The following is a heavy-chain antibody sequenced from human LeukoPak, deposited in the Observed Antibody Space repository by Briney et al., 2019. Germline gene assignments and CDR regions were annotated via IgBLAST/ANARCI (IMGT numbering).Heavy chain of an antibody. CDR2: IIGSGGST. CDR1: GFTFSSYG. J-gene: IGHJ4*02. Sequence: GGSLRLSCAASGFTFSSYGMSWVRQAPGKGLGWVSAIIGSGGSTYYADSVKGRFTISRDNSKNTPYLQMNSLRAEDRAVYYSAKTPASRFFDSRQCYFDYWGQGTLVTVSS. D-gene: IGHD3-9*01. V-gene: IGHV3-23*01. CDR3: AKTPASRFFDSRQCYFDY.